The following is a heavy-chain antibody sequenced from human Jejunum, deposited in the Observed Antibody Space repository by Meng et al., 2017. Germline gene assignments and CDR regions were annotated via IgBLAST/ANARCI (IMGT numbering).Heavy chain of an antibody. Sequence: REAGPARVKPSATLSLPCAVSDGSISSVDWRTSVRQSPGKGREWIGEIYQSESPNYNPSLKSRVTISVDKSKNQFSLKLTSVTAADTAVYYCARGGYYSFDYWGQGTLVTVSS. CDR1: DGSISSVDW. CDR2: IYQSESP. CDR3: ARGGYYSFDY. J-gene: IGHJ4*02. V-gene: IGHV4-4*02. D-gene: IGHD5-18*01.